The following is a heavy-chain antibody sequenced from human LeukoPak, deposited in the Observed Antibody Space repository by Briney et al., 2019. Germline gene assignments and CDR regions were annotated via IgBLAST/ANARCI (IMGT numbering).Heavy chain of an antibody. V-gene: IGHV3-23*01. D-gene: IGHD5-18*01. CDR2: IVASSVTT. J-gene: IGHJ4*02. CDR1: GFTFSSYG. CDR3: ARDERWIQFNY. Sequence: GGSLRLSCGASGFTFSSYGMSWVRQAPGKGLEWVSGIVASSVTTYYADSVKGRFTISRDNSKNTLYLHMNALRVGDTAIYYCARDERWIQFNYWGQGTLVTVSS.